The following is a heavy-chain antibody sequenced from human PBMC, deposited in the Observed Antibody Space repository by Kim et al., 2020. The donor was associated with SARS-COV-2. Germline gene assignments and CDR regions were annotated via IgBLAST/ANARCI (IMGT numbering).Heavy chain of an antibody. D-gene: IGHD4-17*01. CDR3: ARPYGDYYYGMDV. V-gene: IGHV4-39*01. J-gene: IGHJ6*02. Sequence: YNPSLKRRVTISVDTSKNQFSLKLSSVTAADTAVYYCARPYGDYYYGMDVWGQGTTVTVSS.